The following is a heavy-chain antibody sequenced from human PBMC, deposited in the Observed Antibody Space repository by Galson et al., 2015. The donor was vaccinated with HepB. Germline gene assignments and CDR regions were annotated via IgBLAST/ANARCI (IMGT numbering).Heavy chain of an antibody. CDR1: GFTFSSYW. D-gene: IGHD3-3*01. CDR3: ARDSRDFWSGYYPYYYYYMDV. V-gene: IGHV3-74*01. Sequence: SLRLSCAASGFTFSSYWMHWVRQAPGKGLVCVSRINSDGSSTSYADSVKGRSTISRDNAKNTLYLQMNSLRAEDTAVYYCARDSRDFWSGYYPYYYYYMDVWGKGTTVTVSS. CDR2: INSDGSST. J-gene: IGHJ6*03.